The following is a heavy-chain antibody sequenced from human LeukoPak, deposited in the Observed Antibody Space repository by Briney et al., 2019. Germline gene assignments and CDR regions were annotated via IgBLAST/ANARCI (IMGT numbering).Heavy chain of an antibody. CDR2: ISGSGGST. Sequence: GGSLRLSCAASGFTVSSNYMSWVRQAPGKGLEWVSAISGSGGSTYYADSVKGRFTISRDNSKNTLYLQMNSLRAEDTAVYYCATDSALRLGDPRDYWGQGTLVTVSS. D-gene: IGHD3-16*01. CDR3: ATDSALRLGDPRDY. CDR1: GFTVSSNY. J-gene: IGHJ4*02. V-gene: IGHV3-23*01.